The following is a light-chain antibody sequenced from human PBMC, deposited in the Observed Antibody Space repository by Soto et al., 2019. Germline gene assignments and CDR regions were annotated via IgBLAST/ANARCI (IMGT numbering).Light chain of an antibody. V-gene: IGLV2-14*01. CDR3: SSYTSSSTLV. CDR1: SNDVGGYNY. J-gene: IGLJ1*01. Sequence: LTQPASVSGSPGQSITISCTGTSNDVGGYNYVSWYQQHPGKAPKLMIYDVSDRPSGVSNRFSGSKSGNTASLTISGLQAEDEADYYCSSYTSSSTLVFGTGTRSPS. CDR2: DVS.